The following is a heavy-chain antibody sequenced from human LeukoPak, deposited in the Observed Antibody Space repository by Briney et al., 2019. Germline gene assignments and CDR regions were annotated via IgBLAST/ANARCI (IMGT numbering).Heavy chain of an antibody. D-gene: IGHD5-18*01. V-gene: IGHV3-20*04. CDR1: GFTFDDYG. J-gene: IGHJ4*02. CDR2: INWNGGST. Sequence: GGSLRLSCAASGFTFDDYGMSWVRQAPGKGLEWVSGINWNGGSTGYADSVKGRFTISRDNSKNTLYLQMNSLRAEDTAVYYCAIASPWRGGYSYGPIDYWGQGTLVTVSS. CDR3: AIASPWRGGYSYGPIDY.